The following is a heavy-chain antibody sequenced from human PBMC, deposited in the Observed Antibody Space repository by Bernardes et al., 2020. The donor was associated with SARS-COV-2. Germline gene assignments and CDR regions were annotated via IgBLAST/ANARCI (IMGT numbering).Heavy chain of an antibody. CDR1: GFSLSTSGVG. CDR3: AHSRITIFWRRTRHTPFDY. Sequence: SGPTLVKPTQTLTLTCTFSGFSLSTSGVGVGWIRQPPGKALEWLALIYWDDDKRYSPSLKSRLTITKDTSKNQVVLTMTNMDPVDTATYYCAHSRITIFWRRTRHTPFDYWGQGTLVTVSS. CDR2: IYWDDDK. J-gene: IGHJ4*02. D-gene: IGHD3-9*01. V-gene: IGHV2-5*02.